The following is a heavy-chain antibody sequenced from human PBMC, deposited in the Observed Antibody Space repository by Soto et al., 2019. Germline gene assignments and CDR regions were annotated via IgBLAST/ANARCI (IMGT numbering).Heavy chain of an antibody. D-gene: IGHD6-6*01. V-gene: IGHV1-18*01. CDR3: SRGTSIPASGDY. CDR1: GYTFTNYG. CDR2: VSAYNGER. Sequence: QVQLVQSGAEVKKPGASVQVSCKASGYTFTNYGINWVRQAPGQGLEWLGWVSAYNGERRYAQRVLARVIMTTDTSTTTAYMELRSLRSDDTAVYYCSRGTSIPASGDYWGQGTLVTVSS. J-gene: IGHJ4*01.